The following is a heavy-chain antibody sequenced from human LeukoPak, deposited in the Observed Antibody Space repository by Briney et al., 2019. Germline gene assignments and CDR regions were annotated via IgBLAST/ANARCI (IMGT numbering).Heavy chain of an antibody. CDR3: ARDILGYCSSTSCSAFDY. D-gene: IGHD2-2*01. Sequence: GGSLRLSCAASGFTVSSNYMSWVRQAPGKGLEWVSVIYSGGSTYYADSEKGRFTISRDNSKNTLYLQMNSLRAEDTAVYYCARDILGYCSSTSCSAFDYWGQGTLVTVSS. J-gene: IGHJ4*02. CDR2: IYSGGST. CDR1: GFTVSSNY. V-gene: IGHV3-66*01.